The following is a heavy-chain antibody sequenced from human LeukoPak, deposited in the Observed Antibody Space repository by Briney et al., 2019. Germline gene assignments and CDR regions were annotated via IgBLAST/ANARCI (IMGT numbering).Heavy chain of an antibody. CDR2: IYTSGST. Sequence: SETLSLTCTVSGGSISSYYWSWIRQPAGKGLEWIGRIYTSGSTNYNPSLKSRVTMSVDTSKNQFSLKLSSVTAADTAVYYCARGALDFWSGYYDYWGRGTLVTVSS. CDR1: GGSISSYY. D-gene: IGHD3-3*01. CDR3: ARGALDFWSGYYDY. V-gene: IGHV4-4*07. J-gene: IGHJ4*02.